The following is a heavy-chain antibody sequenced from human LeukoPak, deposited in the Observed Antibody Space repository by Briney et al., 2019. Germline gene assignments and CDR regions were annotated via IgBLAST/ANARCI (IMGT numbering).Heavy chain of an antibody. D-gene: IGHD6-19*01. V-gene: IGHV1-2*02. J-gene: IGHJ4*02. CDR2: INPNSGAT. CDR1: GYTFTGYY. Sequence: GASVKVSCKASGYTFTGYYLHWVRQAPGQGLESMGWINPNSGATNDAQKFHGRVTMTRDTSISTAYMELISLRSDDTDVYYCARGLPVSGTDVWGQGTLVTVSS. CDR3: ARGLPVSGTDV.